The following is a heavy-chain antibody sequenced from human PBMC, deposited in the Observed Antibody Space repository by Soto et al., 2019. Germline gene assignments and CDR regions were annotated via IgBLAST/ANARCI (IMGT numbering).Heavy chain of an antibody. CDR3: AREGVRGMDV. V-gene: IGHV1-8*01. J-gene: IGHJ6*02. Sequence: QVQLVQSGAEVKKPGASVKVSCKASGYTFTSYDINWVRQATGQGLEWMGWMNPNSANTGSAQKVQGRVTTTRTTSITTAYMELSSLSSQDPAVYSSAREGVRGMDVWGQGTTVTVSS. CDR1: GYTFTSYD. D-gene: IGHD3-16*01. CDR2: MNPNSANT.